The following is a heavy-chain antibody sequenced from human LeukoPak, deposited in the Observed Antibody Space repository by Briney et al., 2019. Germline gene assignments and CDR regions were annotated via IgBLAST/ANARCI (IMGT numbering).Heavy chain of an antibody. CDR3: ARGQTTKYCSSTSCYRSGWHY. V-gene: IGHV4-39*01. CDR1: GGSISSSSYY. J-gene: IGHJ4*02. CDR2: IYYSGST. Sequence: PSETLSLTCTVSGGSISSSSYYWGWIRQPPGKGLEWIGSIYYSGSTYYNPSLKSRVTISVDTSKNQFSLKLSSVTAADTAVYYCARGQTTKYCSSTSCYRSGWHYWGQGTLVTVSS. D-gene: IGHD2-2*02.